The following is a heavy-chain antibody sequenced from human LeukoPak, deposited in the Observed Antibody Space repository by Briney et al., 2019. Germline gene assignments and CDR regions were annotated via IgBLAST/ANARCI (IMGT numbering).Heavy chain of an antibody. V-gene: IGHV1-69*04. D-gene: IGHD3-9*01. CDR2: IIPILGIA. CDR1: GGTFSSYA. Sequence: GSSVKVSCKASGGTFSSYAISWVRQAPGQGLEWMGRIIPILGIANYAQKFQGRVTITADKSTSTAYMELSSLRSEDTAVYNCARARSQLRYFDWLSPPDYWGQGALVTVSS. CDR3: ARARSQLRYFDWLSPPDY. J-gene: IGHJ4*02.